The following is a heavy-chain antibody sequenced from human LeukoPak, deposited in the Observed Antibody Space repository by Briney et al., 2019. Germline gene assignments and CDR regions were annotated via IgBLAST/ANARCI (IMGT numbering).Heavy chain of an antibody. CDR3: AKGHDYAAY. J-gene: IGHJ4*02. D-gene: IGHD4-17*01. Sequence: PGGSLRLSCEASGFTFSSYGMHWVRQAPGMGLEWVAVISYDGSNKYYADSVKGRFTISRDNSKNTLYLQMNSLRAEDTAVYYCAKGHDYAAYWGQGTLVTVSS. V-gene: IGHV3-30*18. CDR2: ISYDGSNK. CDR1: GFTFSSYG.